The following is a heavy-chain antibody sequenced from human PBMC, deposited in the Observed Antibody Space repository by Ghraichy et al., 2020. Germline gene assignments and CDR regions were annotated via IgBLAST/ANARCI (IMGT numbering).Heavy chain of an antibody. D-gene: IGHD3-16*02. J-gene: IGHJ4*02. CDR3: TTDSGDYVWGSYRYTKLADY. CDR1: GFTFSNAW. CDR2: IKSKTDGGTT. Sequence: GGSLRLSCAASGFTFSNAWMSWVRQAPGKGLEWVGRIKSKTDGGTTDYAAPVKGRFTISRDDSKNTLYLQMNSLKTEDTAVYYCTTDSGDYVWGSYRYTKLADYWGQGTLVTVSS. V-gene: IGHV3-15*01.